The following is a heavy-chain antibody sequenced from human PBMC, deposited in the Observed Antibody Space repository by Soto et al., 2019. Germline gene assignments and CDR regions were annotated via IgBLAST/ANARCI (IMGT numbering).Heavy chain of an antibody. CDR2: MYSSGGT. Sequence: XATLSLTCSVSGASISSYYWSWIRQSPGKGLEFIGCMYSSGGTNYNPALKSRITISRDTSKNQLSLKLTSVTAADTAVYFCAKLPYTVVTPLDICGQGTMVTVSS. D-gene: IGHD2-21*02. CDR3: AKLPYTVVTPLDI. J-gene: IGHJ3*02. CDR1: GASISSYY. V-gene: IGHV4-59*01.